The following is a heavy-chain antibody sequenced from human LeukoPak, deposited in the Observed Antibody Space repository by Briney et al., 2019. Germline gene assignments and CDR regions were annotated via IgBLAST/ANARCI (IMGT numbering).Heavy chain of an antibody. V-gene: IGHV3-30*04. CDR1: GFTFSSYA. CDR3: ARDLFDRYSGYNY. CDR2: ISYDGSNK. D-gene: IGHD5-12*01. J-gene: IGHJ4*02. Sequence: GGSLRLSCAASGFTFSSYAMHWVRQAPGKGVEGVAVISYDGSNKYYAYSVKGRFTISRDNSKNTLYLQMNSLRAEDTAVYYCARDLFDRYSGYNYWGQGTLVTVSS.